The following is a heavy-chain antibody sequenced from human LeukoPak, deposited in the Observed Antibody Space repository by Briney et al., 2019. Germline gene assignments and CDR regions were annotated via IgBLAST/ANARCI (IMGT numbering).Heavy chain of an antibody. CDR3: ARHDYDFWSGYLDY. Sequence: SETLSLTCTVSGGSISSYYWSWIRQPPGKGLEWIGYIYYSGSTNYDPSLKSRVTISVDTSKNQFSLKLSSVTAADTAVYYCARHDYDFWSGYLDYWSQGTLVTVSS. J-gene: IGHJ4*02. D-gene: IGHD3-3*01. V-gene: IGHV4-59*08. CDR1: GGSISSYY. CDR2: IYYSGST.